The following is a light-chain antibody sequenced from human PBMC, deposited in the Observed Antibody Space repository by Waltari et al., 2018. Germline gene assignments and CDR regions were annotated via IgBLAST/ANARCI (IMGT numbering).Light chain of an antibody. V-gene: IGKV3-11*01. CDR3: QQRSNWPPT. J-gene: IGKJ4*01. CDR2: DAS. CDR1: QSVSSY. Sequence: EIVMTQPPATLSLSPGEGATLSCRASQSVSSYLAWYQQKPGQAPRLLIYDASNRATGIPARFSGSGSGTDFTLTISSLEPEDFAVYYCQQRSNWPPTFGGGTKVEIK.